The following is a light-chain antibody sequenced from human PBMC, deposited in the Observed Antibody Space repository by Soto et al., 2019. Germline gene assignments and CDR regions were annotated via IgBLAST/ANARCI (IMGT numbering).Light chain of an antibody. V-gene: IGLV2-14*03. CDR3: QSYDSSLSGYVV. Sequence: QSVLTQPASVSGSPGQSITISCTGTTSDVGGYNYVTWYQQYPGQAPKIIIYDVNRRPPGVSDRFSGSKSGNTASLTITGLQAEDEADYYCQSYDSSLSGYVVFGGGTQLTVL. CDR2: DVN. J-gene: IGLJ2*01. CDR1: TSDVGGYNY.